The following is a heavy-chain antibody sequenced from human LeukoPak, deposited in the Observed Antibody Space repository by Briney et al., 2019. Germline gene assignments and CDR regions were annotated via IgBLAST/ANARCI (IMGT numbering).Heavy chain of an antibody. D-gene: IGHD5-24*01. J-gene: IGHJ4*02. CDR2: IYYSGST. V-gene: IGHV4-30-4*01. CDR3: ARVEMATILFDY. CDR1: GGSLSSGDYY. Sequence: PSQTLSLTCTVSGGSLSSGDYYWSWIRQPPGKGLEWLGYIYYSGSTYYNPSLKSRVTISVDTSKNQFSLKLSSVTAADTAVYYCARVEMATILFDYWGQGTLVTVSS.